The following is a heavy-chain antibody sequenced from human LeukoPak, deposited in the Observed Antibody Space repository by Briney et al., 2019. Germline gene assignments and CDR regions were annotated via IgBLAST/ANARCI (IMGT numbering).Heavy chain of an antibody. CDR2: INPNSGGT. D-gene: IGHD6-13*01. V-gene: IGHV1-2*02. CDR3: ARSFPGAAGNWFDP. Sequence: GASVKVSCKASGYTFTGYYMHWVRQAPGQGLEWMGWINPNSGGTNYAQKFQGRVTMTRDTSISTAYMELSRLRSDDTAVYYCARSFPGAAGNWFDPWGQGTLVTVSS. CDR1: GYTFTGYY. J-gene: IGHJ5*02.